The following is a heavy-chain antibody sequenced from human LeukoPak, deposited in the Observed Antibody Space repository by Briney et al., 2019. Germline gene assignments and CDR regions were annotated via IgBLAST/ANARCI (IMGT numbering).Heavy chain of an antibody. V-gene: IGHV4-39*07. CDR3: ASRIAAAGYWYFDL. CDR2: IYYSGST. J-gene: IGHJ2*01. CDR1: GGSISSSSYY. Sequence: NPSETLSLTCTVSGGSISSSSYYWGWIRQPPGKGLEWIGSIYYSGSTYYNPSLKSRVTISVDTSKNQFSLKLSSVTAADTAVYYCASRIAAAGYWYFDLWGRGTLVTVSS. D-gene: IGHD6-13*01.